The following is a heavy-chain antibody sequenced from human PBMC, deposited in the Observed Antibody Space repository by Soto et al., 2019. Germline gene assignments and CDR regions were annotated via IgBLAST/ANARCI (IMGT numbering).Heavy chain of an antibody. CDR2: IFYSGST. J-gene: IGHJ4*02. Sequence: PSETLSLTCTVSGETISSSIYYGGWIRRPPGKGLEWIGSIFYSGSTYYNPSLKSRVTISRDNAKNSLYLQMNSLRDEDTAVYYCARDMNYYDSSGYQGYFDYWGQGTLVTVSS. D-gene: IGHD3-22*01. V-gene: IGHV4-39*02. CDR1: GETISSSIYY. CDR3: ARDMNYYDSSGYQGYFDY.